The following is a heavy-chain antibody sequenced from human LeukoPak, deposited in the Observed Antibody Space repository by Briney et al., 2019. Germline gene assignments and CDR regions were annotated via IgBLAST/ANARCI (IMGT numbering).Heavy chain of an antibody. V-gene: IGHV3-15*01. J-gene: IGHJ6*03. CDR3: TTEFKELGSFFYFYYMDV. CDR2: IKTKSEGGTT. Sequence: PGGSLRLSCTASGFTFSNAGMNWVRQAPGKGLEWVGRIKTKSEGGTTDYAAPAKGRFTISRDDSKNALFLQMDSLKSDDTAMYYCTTEFKELGSFFYFYYMDVWGTGTTVTISS. D-gene: IGHD3-10*01. CDR1: GFTFSNAG.